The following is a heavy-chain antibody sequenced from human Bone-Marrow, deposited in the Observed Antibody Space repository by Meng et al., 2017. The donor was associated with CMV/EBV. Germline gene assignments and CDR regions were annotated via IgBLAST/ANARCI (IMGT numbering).Heavy chain of an antibody. CDR3: AKDASHMYYYDSSGYRGPYYFDY. Sequence: GESLKISCAASGFTFSSYAMSGVRQAPGKGLEWVSAISGSGGSTYYADSVKGRFTISRDNSKKTLYLQMNSLRAEDTAVYYCAKDASHMYYYDSSGYRGPYYFDYWGQGTLVTVSS. CDR1: GFTFSSYA. D-gene: IGHD3-22*01. V-gene: IGHV3-23*01. CDR2: ISGSGGST. J-gene: IGHJ4*02.